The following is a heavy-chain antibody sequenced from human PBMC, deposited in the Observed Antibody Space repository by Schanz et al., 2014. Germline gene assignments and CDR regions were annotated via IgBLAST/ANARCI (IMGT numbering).Heavy chain of an antibody. V-gene: IGHV1-18*01. D-gene: IGHD2-2*01. CDR3: ASHSLGYCSSTSCYGGRYYFDY. Sequence: QVQLVQSGAEVKKPGASVKVSCKASDYTFTSYGISWVRQAPGQGLEWMGWISAYNGNTNYAQRLQGRVTMTTDTSTSTAYMELRSLRSDDTAVYYCASHSLGYCSSTSCYGGRYYFDYWGQGTLVTASS. CDR1: DYTFTSYG. CDR2: ISAYNGNT. J-gene: IGHJ4*02.